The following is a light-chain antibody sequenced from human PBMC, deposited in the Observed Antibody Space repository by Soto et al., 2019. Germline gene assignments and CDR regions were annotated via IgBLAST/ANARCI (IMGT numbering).Light chain of an antibody. CDR2: WAS. CDR1: QSVLSSSNNKNY. J-gene: IGKJ2*01. Sequence: VMTQSPDSLVVSLGERATISCKSSQSVLSSSNNKNYLAWYQQKPRQPPRLLIYWASTRESGVPDRFTGSGSGTDFTLTISSLQAEDVAVYFCQQYHTTPYTFGQGTRLEIK. CDR3: QQYHTTPYT. V-gene: IGKV4-1*01.